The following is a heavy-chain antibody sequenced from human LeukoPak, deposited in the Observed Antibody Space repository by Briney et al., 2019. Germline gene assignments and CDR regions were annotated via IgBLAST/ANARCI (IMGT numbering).Heavy chain of an antibody. Sequence: GGSLRLSCAASGFTFDDYAMHWVRQAPGKGLEWVSGISWNSGSIGYADSAKGRFTISRDNAKNSLYLQMNSLRAEDTALYYCAKDTSSGWSNFDYWGQGTLVTVSS. CDR1: GFTFDDYA. V-gene: IGHV3-9*01. J-gene: IGHJ4*02. D-gene: IGHD6-19*01. CDR2: ISWNSGSI. CDR3: AKDTSSGWSNFDY.